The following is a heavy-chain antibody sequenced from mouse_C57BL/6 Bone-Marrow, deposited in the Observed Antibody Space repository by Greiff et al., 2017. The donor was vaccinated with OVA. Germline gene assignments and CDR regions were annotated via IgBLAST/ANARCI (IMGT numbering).Heavy chain of an antibody. CDR1: GYTFTSYG. CDR2: IYPRSGNT. J-gene: IGHJ2*01. Sequence: VQLQQSGAELARPGASVKLSCKASGYTFTSYGISWVKQRTGQGLEWIGEIYPRSGNTYYNEKFKGKATLTADKSSSTAYMELRSLTSEDSAVYLCVYYDYDGYYFDYWGQGTTLTVSS. CDR3: VYYDYDGYYFDY. D-gene: IGHD2-4*01. V-gene: IGHV1-81*01.